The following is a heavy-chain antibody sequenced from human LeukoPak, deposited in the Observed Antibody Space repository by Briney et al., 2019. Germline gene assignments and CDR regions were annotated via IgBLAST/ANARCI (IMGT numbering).Heavy chain of an antibody. CDR2: IYYSGST. D-gene: IGHD6-19*01. V-gene: IGHV4-39*07. J-gene: IGHJ4*02. Sequence: SETLSLTCTVSGASISSTTYYWGWIRQPPLKGLEWIASIYYSGSTYYNPSLKSRVTISVDTSKNQFSLKLSSVTAADTAVYYCARVLYSSGWYFDYWGQGTLATVSS. CDR1: GASISSTTYY. CDR3: ARVLYSSGWYFDY.